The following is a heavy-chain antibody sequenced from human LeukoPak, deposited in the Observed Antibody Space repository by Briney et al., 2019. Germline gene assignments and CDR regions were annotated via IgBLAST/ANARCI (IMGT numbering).Heavy chain of an antibody. J-gene: IGHJ4*02. CDR2: ITNDGGT. CDR3: ARGTGEVTAGYY. D-gene: IGHD2-21*02. Sequence: ASLRLSCAASGFTVRSFYMSWVRQAPGKGLEWFSVITNDGGTLYADSVKGRFTISRDDSKNTLSLQMNSRRADDTAVYYCARGTGEVTAGYYWGQGTLVTVSS. V-gene: IGHV3-53*01. CDR1: GFTVRSFY.